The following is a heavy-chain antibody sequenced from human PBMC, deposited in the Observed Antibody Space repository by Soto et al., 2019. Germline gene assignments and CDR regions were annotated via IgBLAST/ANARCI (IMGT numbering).Heavy chain of an antibody. CDR3: AKDAPGSGWPSDY. Sequence: GGSLRLSCAASGFTFSIYAMSWVRQAPGKGLEWVSTIGGSGGGASYADIVRGRFTISRDNSQNTLYLQMNSLRAEDTAVYYCAKDAPGSGWPSDYWGQGTLVTVSS. CDR1: GFTFSIYA. J-gene: IGHJ4*02. V-gene: IGHV3-23*01. D-gene: IGHD3-22*01. CDR2: IGGSGGGA.